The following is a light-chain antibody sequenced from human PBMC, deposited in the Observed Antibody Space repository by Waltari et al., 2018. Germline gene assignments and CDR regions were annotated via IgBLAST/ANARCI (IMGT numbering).Light chain of an antibody. V-gene: IGLV2-23*02. CDR2: EVI. CDR3: CSYAGRGTYV. Sequence: ALSQPPSLSGPPGQSTTISCSRINIYVGLYHLVSSYQQPPREAPKLLICEVIQRPPDTSRRYSGAKSGSTASLTISGLQPEDEADYYCCSYAGRGTYVFGSGTKVTVL. CDR1: NIYVGLYHL. J-gene: IGLJ1*01.